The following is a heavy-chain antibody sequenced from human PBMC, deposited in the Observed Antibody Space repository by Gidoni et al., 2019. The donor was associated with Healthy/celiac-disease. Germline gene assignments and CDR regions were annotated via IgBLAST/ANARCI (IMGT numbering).Heavy chain of an antibody. D-gene: IGHD6-6*01. CDR1: GGSLSGYY. V-gene: IGHV4-34*01. CDR3: ARGQGQLAARAFDI. Sequence: QVQLQQWGAGLLKPSDTLSLTCAVYGGSLSGYYWSWIRQPPGKGLEWIGEINHSGSTNYNPYRKSRVTISVDTSKNQFSLKLSSVTAADTAVYYCARGQGQLAARAFDIWGQGTMVTVSS. CDR2: INHSGST. J-gene: IGHJ3*02.